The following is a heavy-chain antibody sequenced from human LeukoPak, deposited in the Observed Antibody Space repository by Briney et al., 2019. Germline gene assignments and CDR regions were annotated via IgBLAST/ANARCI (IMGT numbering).Heavy chain of an antibody. V-gene: IGHV3-21*04. CDR1: GFSFSSYG. CDR2: ISGSGSST. J-gene: IGHJ6*03. CDR3: ARGKYPDNDDYMDV. D-gene: IGHD1-1*01. Sequence: GGSLRLSCVVSGFSFSSYGMNWVRQAPGKGLEWLSIISGSGSSTFYADSVKGRFTISRDNAKNSLYLQMNSLRVEDTALYYCARGKYPDNDDYMDVWGKGTTVTVSS.